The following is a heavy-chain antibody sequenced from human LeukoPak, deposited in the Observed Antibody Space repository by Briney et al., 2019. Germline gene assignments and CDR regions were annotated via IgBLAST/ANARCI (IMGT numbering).Heavy chain of an antibody. Sequence: ASVTVSCTASGYTFTSYAMHWVRQAPGQRLEWMGWINAGNGNTKYSQKFQGRVTITRDTSASTAYMELSSLRSEDTAVYYCARDDITMIVAFGYWGQGTLATVSS. CDR2: INAGNGNT. CDR1: GYTFTSYA. CDR3: ARDDITMIVAFGY. D-gene: IGHD3-22*01. V-gene: IGHV1-3*01. J-gene: IGHJ4*02.